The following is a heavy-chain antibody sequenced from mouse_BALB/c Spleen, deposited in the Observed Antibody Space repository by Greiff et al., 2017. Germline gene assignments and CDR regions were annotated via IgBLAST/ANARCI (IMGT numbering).Heavy chain of an antibody. D-gene: IGHD2-10*02. CDR3: AGYGNYDPAWFAY. J-gene: IGHJ3*01. CDR1: GYSITSDYA. V-gene: IGHV3-2*02. Sequence: EVMLVESGPGLVKPSQSLSLTCTVTGYSITSDYAWNWIRQFPGNKLEWMGYISYSGSTSYNPSLKSRISITRDTSKNQFFLQLNSVTTEDTATYYCAGYGNYDPAWFAYWGQGTLVTVSA. CDR2: ISYSGST.